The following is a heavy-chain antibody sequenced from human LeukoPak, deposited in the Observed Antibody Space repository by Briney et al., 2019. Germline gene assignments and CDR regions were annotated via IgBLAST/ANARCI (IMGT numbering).Heavy chain of an antibody. CDR2: IYYSGST. J-gene: IGHJ4*02. V-gene: IGHV4-30-4*08. D-gene: IGHD6-19*01. Sequence: PSETLSLTXTVSGGSISSGDYYWSWIRQPPGKGLEWIGYIYYSGSTYYNPSLESRVTISVDTSKNQFSLKLSSVTAADTAVYYCASRIIAVAGMFVYWGQGTLVTVSS. CDR1: GGSISSGDYY. CDR3: ASRIIAVAGMFVY.